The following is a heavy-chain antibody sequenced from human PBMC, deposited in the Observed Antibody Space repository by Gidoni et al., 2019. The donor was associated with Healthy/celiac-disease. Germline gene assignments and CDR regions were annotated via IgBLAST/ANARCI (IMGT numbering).Heavy chain of an antibody. CDR1: GGSFSGYY. V-gene: IGHV4-34*01. D-gene: IGHD3-22*01. CDR2: INHSGST. CDR3: AVGRRYYYDSSGQSAEDAFDI. J-gene: IGHJ3*02. Sequence: QVPLQQSGAGPLKPSETLSLSCAVYGGSFSGYYCGWIRQPPGKGLDWIGEINHSGSTNYNPSLKSRVTISVDTSKNQISLKLSYVTAADTAVYYCAVGRRYYYDSSGQSAEDAFDIWGQGTMVTVSS.